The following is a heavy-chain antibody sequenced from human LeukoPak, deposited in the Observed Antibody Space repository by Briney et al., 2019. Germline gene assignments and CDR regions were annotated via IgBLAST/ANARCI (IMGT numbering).Heavy chain of an antibody. D-gene: IGHD3-9*01. CDR2: ISSSSSYI. V-gene: IGHV3-21*01. CDR1: GFTFSGSA. Sequence: GGSLRLSCAASGFTFSGSAMNWVRQAPGRGLQWVSSISSSSSYIYYADSVKGRFTISRDNANNSLYLQMISLRAEGTAEYYCARVAYYDILTGYYGMDVWGQGTTVTVSS. J-gene: IGHJ6*02. CDR3: ARVAYYDILTGYYGMDV.